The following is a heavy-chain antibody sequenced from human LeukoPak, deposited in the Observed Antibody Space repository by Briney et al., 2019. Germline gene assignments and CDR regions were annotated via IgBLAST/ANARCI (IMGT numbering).Heavy chain of an antibody. J-gene: IGHJ4*02. CDR3: AKVAFGELLTYYFDY. D-gene: IGHD3-10*01. V-gene: IGHV3-9*01. Sequence: GGSLRLSCAASGFAFDDYAMHWVRRAPGQRLECVSGISGNSGSIGYADSVKGRFTISRDNAKNSLYLQMNSLRAEDTALYYCAKVAFGELLTYYFDYWGQGTLVTVSS. CDR2: ISGNSGSI. CDR1: GFAFDDYA.